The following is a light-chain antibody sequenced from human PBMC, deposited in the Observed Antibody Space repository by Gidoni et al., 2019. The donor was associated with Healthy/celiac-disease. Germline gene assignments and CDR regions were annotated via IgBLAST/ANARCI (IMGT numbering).Light chain of an antibody. J-gene: IGKJ2*03. CDR2: GAS. V-gene: IGKV3D-15*01. CDR3: QQYNNWPPYS. CDR1: QSVSSN. Sequence: ELVMTQSPATLSVSPGERATLSCRASQSVSSNLAWYQQTPGQAPRLLIYGASTRATGIPARCSGSGSGTEFTLTISSLQSEDFAVYYCQQYNNWPPYSVXQXTKLXIK.